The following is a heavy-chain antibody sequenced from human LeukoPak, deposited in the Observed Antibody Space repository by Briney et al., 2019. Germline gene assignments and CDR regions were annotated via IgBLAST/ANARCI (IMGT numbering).Heavy chain of an antibody. J-gene: IGHJ4*02. CDR2: IYSSGST. V-gene: IGHV3-53*01. CDR1: GFTVNNNY. D-gene: IGHD3-10*01. CDR3: ARDLGYYACSEN. Sequence: GGSLSPSCAASGFTVNNNYRSGVRQAPGKGLEWVSVIYSSGSTYYADSVKGRFTISRDISKNSLYLQMTSLRAEDTAVYYCARDLGYYACSENWGQGTLVTVSS.